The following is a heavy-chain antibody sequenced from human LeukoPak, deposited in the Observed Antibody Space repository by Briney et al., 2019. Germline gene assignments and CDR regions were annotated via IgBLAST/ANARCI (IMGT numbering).Heavy chain of an antibody. CDR1: GDSMSTSY. V-gene: IGHV4-59*01. J-gene: IGHJ4*02. Sequence: SETLSLTCTVSGDSMSTSYWSWIRQPLGKGLEWIGYFYHSGTDYNPSLKSRVTISGDMSNNQFSLKLSSVTAADTAIYYCARGWRGDHFDYWGPGTLVSVSS. CDR2: FYHSGT. D-gene: IGHD3-16*01. CDR3: ARGWRGDHFDY.